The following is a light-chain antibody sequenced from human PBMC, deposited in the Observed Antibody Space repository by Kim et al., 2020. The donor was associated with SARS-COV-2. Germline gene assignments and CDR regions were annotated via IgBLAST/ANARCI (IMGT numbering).Light chain of an antibody. CDR2: GAS. J-gene: IGKJ4*01. CDR3: QQYNNWPPLT. V-gene: IGKV3-15*01. Sequence: SPGERATLSCRASQSITVDLAWYQQKRGQAPRLLIYGASTRATGIPARFSGSGSGTEFTLTISSLQSEDFAVYYCQQYNNWPPLTFGGGTKVDIK. CDR1: QSITVD.